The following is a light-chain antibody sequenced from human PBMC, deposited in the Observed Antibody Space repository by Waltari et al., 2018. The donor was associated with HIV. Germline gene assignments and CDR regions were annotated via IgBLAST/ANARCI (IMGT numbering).Light chain of an antibody. V-gene: IGLV3-21*04. CDR1: HIGPTS. Sequence: SYVLTQPHSVSLLPGQTANITCAGKHIGPTSVHWYKQKPGQAPVLVIFYDSDRPSGITQRFSGSNSGNTATLTITRVGAGDEADYYCQVWDSTSDHVVFGGGTTLTVL. CDR2: YDS. J-gene: IGLJ3*02. CDR3: QVWDSTSDHVV.